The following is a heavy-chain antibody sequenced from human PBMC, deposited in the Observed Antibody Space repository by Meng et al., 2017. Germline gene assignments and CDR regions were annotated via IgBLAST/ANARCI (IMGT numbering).Heavy chain of an antibody. D-gene: IGHD3-16*01. CDR1: GDSVTVGSHY. Sequence: VRLQESGPGLVRPSQTLALTCTVSGDSVTVGSHYWSWIRQPPGKGLEWIGYIDYGVSTSYNPSLRSRVTISVDTSNNQFSLKLSSVTAADTAVFYCARTRGDYYFDYWGQGTLVTVSS. V-gene: IGHV4-61*01. CDR3: ARTRGDYYFDY. CDR2: IDYGVST. J-gene: IGHJ4*02.